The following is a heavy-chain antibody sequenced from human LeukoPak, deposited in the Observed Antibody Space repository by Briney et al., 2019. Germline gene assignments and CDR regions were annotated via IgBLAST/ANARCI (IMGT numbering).Heavy chain of an antibody. D-gene: IGHD3-22*01. CDR1: GITLSNYG. J-gene: IGHJ4*02. V-gene: IGHV3-23*01. CDR2: ISDSGGRT. CDR3: AKRGVVIRVILVGFHKEAYYFDF. Sequence: GGSLRLSCAVSGITLSNYGMSWVRQAPGKGLEWVAGISDSGGRTNYADSVKGRFTISRDNPKNTLYLQMNSLRAEDTAVYFCAKRGVVIRVILVGFHKEAYYFDFWGQGALVTVSS.